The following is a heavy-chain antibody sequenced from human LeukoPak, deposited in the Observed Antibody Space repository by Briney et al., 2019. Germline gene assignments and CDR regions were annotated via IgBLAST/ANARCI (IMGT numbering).Heavy chain of an antibody. J-gene: IGHJ4*02. CDR2: IKDDGSRK. CDR1: GFSLSGYW. CDR3: ARECIDGYYESSGYDL. V-gene: IGHV3-7*01. D-gene: IGHD3-22*01. Sequence: GGSLRLSCAASGFSLSGYWMNWVRQAPGKGLEWVANIKDDGSRKHDVDSARGRFTISRDNAKNSLYLDMNSLRAEDTAVYYCARECIDGYYESSGYDLWGQGTLVTVSS.